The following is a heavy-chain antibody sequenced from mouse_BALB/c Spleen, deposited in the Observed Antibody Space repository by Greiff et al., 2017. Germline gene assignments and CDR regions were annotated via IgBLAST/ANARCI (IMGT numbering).Heavy chain of an antibody. D-gene: IGHD2-14*01. CDR1: GYAFTNYL. J-gene: IGHJ4*01. Sequence: VQLQQSGAELVRPGTSVKVSCKASGYAFTNYLIEWVKQRPGQGLEWIGVINPGSGGTNYNEKFKGKATLTADKSSSTAYMQLSSLTSDDSAVYYCTRGAYYRYDNYAMDYWGQGTSVTVSS. CDR3: TRGAYYRYDNYAMDY. V-gene: IGHV1-54*01. CDR2: INPGSGGT.